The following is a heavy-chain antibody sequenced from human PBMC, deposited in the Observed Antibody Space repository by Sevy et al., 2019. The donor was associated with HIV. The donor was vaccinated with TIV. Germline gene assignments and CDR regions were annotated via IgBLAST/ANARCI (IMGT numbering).Heavy chain of an antibody. D-gene: IGHD3-10*01. CDR2: IRRKANGDAT. V-gene: IGHV3-73*01. J-gene: IGHJ4*02. CDR3: TGGSGSYYFDN. CDR1: GFTFSGSA. Sequence: GGSLRLSCTAFGFTFSGSAMHWVRQASGKGLEWVARIRRKANGDATAYAASVKGRFTNSRDDSENTAYLQMNSLKTEDKALYYCTGGSGSYYFDNWGQGTLVTVSS.